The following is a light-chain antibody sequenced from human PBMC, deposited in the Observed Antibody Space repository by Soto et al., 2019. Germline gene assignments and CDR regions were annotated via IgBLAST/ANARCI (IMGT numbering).Light chain of an antibody. CDR2: DVS. CDR3: SSYTSSSTRV. Sequence: QSALTQPASVSGSPGQSITISCTGTSSDVGVYNYVSWYQQHPGKAPKLMIYDVSNRPSGVSNRFSGSKSGNTASLSISGLHAEDEAYYYCSSYTSSSTRVFGTGTKLTVL. J-gene: IGLJ1*01. CDR1: SSDVGVYNY. V-gene: IGLV2-14*01.